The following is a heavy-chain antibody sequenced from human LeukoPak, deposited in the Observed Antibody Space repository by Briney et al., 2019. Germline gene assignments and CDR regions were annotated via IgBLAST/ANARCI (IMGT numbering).Heavy chain of an antibody. Sequence: GGSLRLSCAASGFAFGDYWMIWVRQAPGKGLEWVANIKKDGSEKYYVASVRGRFTISRDNAKNSLYLQMNSLRAEDTAVYYCARKTGYYIDYWGQGSLVTVSS. CDR2: IKKDGSEK. D-gene: IGHD3-9*01. CDR1: GFAFGDYW. CDR3: ARKTGYYIDY. V-gene: IGHV3-7*01. J-gene: IGHJ4*02.